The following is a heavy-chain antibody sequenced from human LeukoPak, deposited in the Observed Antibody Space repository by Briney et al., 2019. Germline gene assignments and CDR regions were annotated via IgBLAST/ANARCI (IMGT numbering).Heavy chain of an antibody. D-gene: IGHD4-17*01. CDR2: IDYRGST. CDR1: GGSLSTSSYY. J-gene: IGHJ5*02. V-gene: IGHV4-39*01. CDR3: ARRKEDGGAAGGDYIDA. Sequence: PSETLSLTCAVSGGSLSTSSYYWGWIRQSPGKGLECFGTIDYRGSTYYTPSRKGRVSLSVDTSKNQFSLGLGSVTAADTAVYYRARRKEDGGAAGGDYIDAWGQGTLVTVSS.